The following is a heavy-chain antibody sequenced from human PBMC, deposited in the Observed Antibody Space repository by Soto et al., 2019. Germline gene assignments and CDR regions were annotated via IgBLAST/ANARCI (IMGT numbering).Heavy chain of an antibody. CDR3: ARGGTYDFWSGYYYYYYYYYMDV. CDR1: GFTFSSYG. D-gene: IGHD3-3*01. J-gene: IGHJ6*03. Sequence: SLRLSCAASGFTFSSYGMHWVRQAPGKGLEWVAVIWYDGSNKYYADSVKGRFTISRDNSKNTLYLQMNSLRAEDTAVYYCARGGTYDFWSGYYYYYYYYYMDVWGKGTTVTVSS. V-gene: IGHV3-33*01. CDR2: IWYDGSNK.